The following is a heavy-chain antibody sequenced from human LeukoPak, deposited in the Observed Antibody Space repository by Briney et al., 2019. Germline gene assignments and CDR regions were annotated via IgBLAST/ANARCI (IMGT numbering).Heavy chain of an antibody. D-gene: IGHD3-22*01. J-gene: IGHJ5*02. CDR1: GYTFSILG. Sequence: ASVKVSCKASGYTFSILGITWVRQAPGQGLEWMGWISTYNGITNYAQKFQGRVTMTTDTSTSTAYMELRSLRSDDTAVYYCACYYYDSSGYPRPWFDPWGQGTLVIVSS. CDR3: ACYYYDSSGYPRPWFDP. CDR2: ISTYNGIT. V-gene: IGHV1-18*01.